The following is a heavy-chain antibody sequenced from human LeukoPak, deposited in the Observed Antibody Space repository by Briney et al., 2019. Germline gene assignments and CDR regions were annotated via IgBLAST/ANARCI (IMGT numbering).Heavy chain of an antibody. CDR1: GFIFTNFF. J-gene: IGHJ4*02. D-gene: IGHD5-24*01. Sequence: AGGSLRLSCAASGFIFTNFFMSWVRQAPGKGLEWVASIKHDGSEKYYVDSVRGRFTISRDNTMNSLYLQMSSLRAEDTAVYYCAREEEMATNTDYWGQGTLVTVSS. CDR3: AREEEMATNTDY. V-gene: IGHV3-7*01. CDR2: IKHDGSEK.